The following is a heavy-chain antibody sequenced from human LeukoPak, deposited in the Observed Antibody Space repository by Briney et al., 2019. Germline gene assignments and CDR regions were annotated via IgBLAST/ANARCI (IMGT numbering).Heavy chain of an antibody. V-gene: IGHV3-49*03. CDR3: XXXXXDGSGYYSDFDS. CDR1: GFTFGDYA. CDR2: IRSKAYGGTT. Sequence: GGSLRLSCTASGFTFGDYAMSWFRQAPGKGLEWVGFIRSKAYGGTTEYAASVKGRFTISTDDSKSIAYLRMNSLKTEDTAVYXXXXXXXDGSGYYSDFDSWGQGTLVTVSS. J-gene: IGHJ4*02. D-gene: IGHD3-22*01.